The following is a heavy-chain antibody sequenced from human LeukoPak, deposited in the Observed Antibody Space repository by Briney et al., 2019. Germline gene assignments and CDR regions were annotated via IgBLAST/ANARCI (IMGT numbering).Heavy chain of an antibody. CDR3: ARHRFASPLDS. CDR2: IFYPRDS. Sequence: SETLSLTCTVSGVSSSSPYWSWIRQPPGEGLEWIGYIFYPRDSNHNPAFKSRVSISLDTSKDQISLKLYSVTAADTAVYYCARHRFASPLDSWGQGTLVTVSS. V-gene: IGHV4-59*08. D-gene: IGHD2-21*01. CDR1: GVSSSSPY. J-gene: IGHJ4*02.